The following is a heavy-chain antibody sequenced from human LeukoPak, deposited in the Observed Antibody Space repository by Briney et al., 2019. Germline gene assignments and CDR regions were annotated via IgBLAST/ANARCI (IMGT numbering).Heavy chain of an antibody. D-gene: IGHD6-6*01. V-gene: IGHV1-69*05. J-gene: IGHJ4*02. CDR1: GGAFRSYP. CDR2: IIPIFGTA. Sequence: GASVKVSCKASGGAFRSYPISWGGPAPGQGGGWIGGIIPIFGTANYAQKFQGRVTITTDESTSTAYMELSSLRSEDTAVYYCARSAAREGVFDYWGQGTLVTVSS. CDR3: ARSAAREGVFDY.